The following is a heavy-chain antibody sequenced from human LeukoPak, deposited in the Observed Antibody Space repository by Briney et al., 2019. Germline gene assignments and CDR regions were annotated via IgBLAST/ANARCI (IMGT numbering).Heavy chain of an antibody. Sequence: GGSLRLSCAASGFTFSSYSMNWVRQAPGKGLEWVSSISSSSSYIYYADSVKGRFTISRDNAKNSLYLQMNSLRADDTAVYYCARGPRPDTPYNWFDPWGQGTLVIVSS. V-gene: IGHV3-21*01. CDR1: GFTFSSYS. CDR2: ISSSSSYI. J-gene: IGHJ5*02. CDR3: ARGPRPDTPYNWFDP.